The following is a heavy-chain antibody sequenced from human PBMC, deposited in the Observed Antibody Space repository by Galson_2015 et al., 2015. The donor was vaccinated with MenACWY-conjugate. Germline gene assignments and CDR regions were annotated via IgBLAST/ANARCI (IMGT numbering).Heavy chain of an antibody. Sequence: SLRLSCAASGFTFSSFRMSWVRQAPGKGLEWVAYIYSGSSPTNYADSVKGRFTISRDDAKNSLYLQMSSLRADDTAVYYCARGRTGSWGQGTLVTVSS. CDR2: IYSGSSPT. CDR1: GFTFSSFR. V-gene: IGHV3-48*04. CDR3: ARGRTGS. J-gene: IGHJ5*02. D-gene: IGHD1-14*01.